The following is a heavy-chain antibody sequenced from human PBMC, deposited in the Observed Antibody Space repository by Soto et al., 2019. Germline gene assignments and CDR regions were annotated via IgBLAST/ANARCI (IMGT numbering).Heavy chain of an antibody. D-gene: IGHD3-16*01. V-gene: IGHV3-74*01. CDR3: APNYAYAEGYYWYGMAV. CDR1: GFTFSRYW. CDR2: INSYGSST. Sequence: EVQLVESGGGLVLPGGSLRLSCAASGFTFSRYWMHWVRQAPGKGLVWVSRINSYGSSTHYADSVKGRFTISRDNAKNTLFLQMNSLRAEDTAVYYCAPNYAYAEGYYWYGMAVWGQGTTVTVSS. J-gene: IGHJ6*02.